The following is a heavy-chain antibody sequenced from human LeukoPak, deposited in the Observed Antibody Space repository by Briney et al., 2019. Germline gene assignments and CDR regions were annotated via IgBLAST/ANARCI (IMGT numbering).Heavy chain of an antibody. CDR2: ISAYNGNT. D-gene: IGHD3-10*01. CDR1: GYTFTSYG. V-gene: IGHV1-18*01. CDR3: AREERQYGSGQGGDY. Sequence: ASVKVSCKASGYTFTSYGISWVRQAPGQGLEWMGWISAYNGNTNYAQKLQGRVTMTTDTSTSTAYMELRSLRPDDTAVYYCAREERQYGSGQGGDYWGQGTLVTVSS. J-gene: IGHJ4*02.